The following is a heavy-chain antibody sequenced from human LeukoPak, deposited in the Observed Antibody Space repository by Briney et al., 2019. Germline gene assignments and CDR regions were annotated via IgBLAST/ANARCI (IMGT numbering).Heavy chain of an antibody. J-gene: IGHJ4*02. CDR3: ARFRTWGDKAFDY. Sequence: SQTLSHTCAISGDSVSSNSVTWNWIRQSPSRGLEWLGRTYYRSTWYNDYAVSVRGRITVNPDTSKNQFSLHLNSVTPEDTAVYYCARFRTWGDKAFDYWGQGTLVTVSS. D-gene: IGHD2-21*02. V-gene: IGHV6-1*01. CDR1: GDSVSSNSVT. CDR2: TYYRSTWYN.